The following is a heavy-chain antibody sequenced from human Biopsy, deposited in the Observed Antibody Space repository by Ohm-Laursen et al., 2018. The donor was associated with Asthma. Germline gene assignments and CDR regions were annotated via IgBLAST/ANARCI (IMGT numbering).Heavy chain of an antibody. CDR3: ARDYYDFWNRSVYTYFGMDV. V-gene: IGHV4-31*03. CDR2: IYHRGNT. Sequence: SQTLSLTYSVSGYSISNGGYYWTWVHQRPGKGLEWIGNIYHRGNTKYNPSLKSRLSFSVDTSKNQFSLKLSSVTAADTAIYFCARDYYDFWNRSVYTYFGMDVWGRGTTVVVSS. CDR1: GYSISNGGYY. D-gene: IGHD3-3*01. J-gene: IGHJ6*02.